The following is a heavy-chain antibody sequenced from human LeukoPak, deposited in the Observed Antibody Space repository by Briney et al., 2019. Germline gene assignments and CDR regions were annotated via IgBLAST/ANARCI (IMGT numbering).Heavy chain of an antibody. CDR3: ARGQSNRLLWVGESLSNINPFDY. D-gene: IGHD3-10*01. V-gene: IGHV1-18*01. CDR1: GYTFTRYA. J-gene: IGHJ4*02. CDR2: ISGYNGYT. Sequence: ASVKVSCKASGYTFTRYAISWVRQAPGQGLEWMGWISGYNGYTKNAQKFHGTGTMTTDTSTSTANMELRSLRSDDTAVYYCARGQSNRLLWVGESLSNINPFDYWGQGTLVTVSS.